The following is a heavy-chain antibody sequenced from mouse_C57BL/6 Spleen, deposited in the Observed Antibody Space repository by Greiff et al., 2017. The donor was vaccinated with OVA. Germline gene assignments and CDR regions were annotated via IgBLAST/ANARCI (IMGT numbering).Heavy chain of an antibody. CDR3: ARRDYGSSYDYLDY. Sequence: VQLQQSGAELVKPGASVKLSCKASGYTFTSYWMHWVKQRPGQGLEWIGMIHPNSGSTNYNEKFKSKATLTVDKSSSTAYMQLSSLTSEDSAVYYCARRDYGSSYDYLDYWGQGTTLTVSS. V-gene: IGHV1-64*01. CDR1: GYTFTSYW. D-gene: IGHD1-1*01. J-gene: IGHJ2*01. CDR2: IHPNSGST.